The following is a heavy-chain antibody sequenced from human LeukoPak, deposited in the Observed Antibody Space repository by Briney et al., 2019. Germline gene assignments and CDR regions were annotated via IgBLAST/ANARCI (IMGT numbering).Heavy chain of an antibody. V-gene: IGHV1-2*02. CDR3: ARRDYYDSSGYGFDY. Sequence: PWASVKVSCKASGYTFTGYYMHLVRQAPGQGLEWMGWINPNSGGTNYAQKFQGRVTMTRDTSISTAYMELSRLRSDDTAVYYCARRDYYDSSGYGFDYWGQGTLVTVSS. J-gene: IGHJ4*02. CDR2: INPNSGGT. D-gene: IGHD3-22*01. CDR1: GYTFTGYY.